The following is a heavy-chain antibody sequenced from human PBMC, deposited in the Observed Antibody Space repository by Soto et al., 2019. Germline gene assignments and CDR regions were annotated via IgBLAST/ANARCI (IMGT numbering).Heavy chain of an antibody. J-gene: IGHJ6*02. CDR2: IYSGDSDT. CDR1: GYNFTSYW. V-gene: IGHV5-51*01. Sequence: PXESLKSSCKGSGYNFTSYWIGWVRQIPGKGLEWMGIIYSGDSDTKYSPSFQGQVTISADKSISTAYLQWSSLKASDTAMYYCARFMVAKEYYYGMDVWGQGTTVT. CDR3: ARFMVAKEYYYGMDV. D-gene: IGHD5-12*01.